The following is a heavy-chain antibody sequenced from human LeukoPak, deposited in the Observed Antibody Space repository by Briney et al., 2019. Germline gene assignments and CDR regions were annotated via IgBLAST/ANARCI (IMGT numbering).Heavy chain of an antibody. Sequence: GGALRLSCAASGFTFSSYSMNWVRQAPGKGLEWVAYISSSSSTIYYAASVKGRFTISRDNAKNSLYLQMNGLRAEDTAVYYRARAYSGSYPSLVYWGQGTLVTVSS. V-gene: IGHV3-48*01. J-gene: IGHJ4*02. CDR2: ISSSSSTI. D-gene: IGHD1-26*01. CDR3: ARAYSGSYPSLVY. CDR1: GFTFSSYS.